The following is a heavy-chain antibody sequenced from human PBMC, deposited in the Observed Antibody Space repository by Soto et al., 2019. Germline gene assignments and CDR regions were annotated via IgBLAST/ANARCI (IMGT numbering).Heavy chain of an antibody. CDR2: IYYSGST. V-gene: IGHV4-59*01. CDR3: ARQDYDPFSYFDY. CDR1: GGSISSYY. D-gene: IGHD4-17*01. Sequence: QVQLQESGPGLVKPSEILSLTCTVSGGSISSYYWSWIRQPPGKGLEWIGYIYYSGSTNYKPSLKSRVTISVDTSKNQFSLKLSSVTAADTAVYYCARQDYDPFSYFDYWGQGTLVTVS. J-gene: IGHJ4*02.